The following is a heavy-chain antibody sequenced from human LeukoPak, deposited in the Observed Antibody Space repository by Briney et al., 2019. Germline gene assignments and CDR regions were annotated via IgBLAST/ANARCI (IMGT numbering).Heavy chain of an antibody. V-gene: IGHV3-23*01. CDR1: EFTFSSHA. CDR2: ISGGGEST. D-gene: IGHD6-25*01. Sequence: GGSLRLSCVASEFTFSSHAMNWVRQAPGKGLEWVSSISGGGESTYYADSVKGRFTISRDNSKNTLYLQMNSLRAEDTAVYYCARDQRLAYFDYWGQGTLVTVSS. CDR3: ARDQRLAYFDY. J-gene: IGHJ4*02.